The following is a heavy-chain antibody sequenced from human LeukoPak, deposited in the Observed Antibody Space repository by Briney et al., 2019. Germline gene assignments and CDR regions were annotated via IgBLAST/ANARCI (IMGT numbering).Heavy chain of an antibody. D-gene: IGHD3-22*01. CDR3: AKDGDDSSGYYPGYYGMDV. Sequence: GGSLRHSSAASRFTFEDYAMHWVRHVPGKGLERVSGISWKSGTIGYADSVKGRFTISRDNANNSLYLQMNSLRAEDTAIYYCAKDGDDSSGYYPGYYGMDVWGQGTTVTVSS. J-gene: IGHJ6*02. CDR2: ISWKSGTI. CDR1: RFTFEDYA. V-gene: IGHV3-9*01.